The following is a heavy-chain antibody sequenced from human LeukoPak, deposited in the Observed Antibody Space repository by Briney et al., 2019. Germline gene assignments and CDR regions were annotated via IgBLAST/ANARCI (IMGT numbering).Heavy chain of an antibody. CDR2: INHSGST. J-gene: IGHJ4*02. Sequence: SKERSSRWAVYHESFSTYYWNWIRQPPGKGLEWIGEINHSGSTTYNPSLKSRVTISADMSKNQFSLKLSSVTAADTAIYYCARGRAPENWGQGTLVTVSS. CDR3: ARGRAPEN. CDR1: HESFSTYY. V-gene: IGHV4-34*01.